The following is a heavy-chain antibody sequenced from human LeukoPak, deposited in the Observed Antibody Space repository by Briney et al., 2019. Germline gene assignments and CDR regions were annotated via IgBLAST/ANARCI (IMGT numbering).Heavy chain of an antibody. CDR2: IYPGDSDP. Sequence: GESLKISCKGSGYTFTTYWIGWGRQMSGKGLEWMGIIYPGDSDPRYSPSFQGQVTISADTSISTAYLQWSSLKASDSAMYYCVRHGLGSSWFGFDYWGQGTLVTVSS. J-gene: IGHJ4*02. CDR1: GYTFTTYW. CDR3: VRHGLGSSWFGFDY. V-gene: IGHV5-51*01. D-gene: IGHD6-13*01.